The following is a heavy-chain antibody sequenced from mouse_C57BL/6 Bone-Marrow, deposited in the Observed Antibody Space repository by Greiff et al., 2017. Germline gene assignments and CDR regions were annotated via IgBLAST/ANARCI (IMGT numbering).Heavy chain of an antibody. J-gene: IGHJ1*03. Sequence: QVQLQQSGPELVKPGASVKLSCKASGYTFTSYDINWVKQRPGQGLEWIGWIYPRDGSTKYNEKFKGKATLTVDTSSSTAYMEHHSLTSEDSAVYFCARLEFDGSGGDWYFDVWGTGTTVTVSS. D-gene: IGHD1-1*01. CDR1: GYTFTSYD. CDR2: IYPRDGST. CDR3: ARLEFDGSGGDWYFDV. V-gene: IGHV1-85*01.